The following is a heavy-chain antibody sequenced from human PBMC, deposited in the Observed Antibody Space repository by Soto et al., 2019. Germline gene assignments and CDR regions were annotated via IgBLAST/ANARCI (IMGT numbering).Heavy chain of an antibody. Sequence: TSETLSLTCTVSGGSISSGGYYWSWIRQHPGKGLEWIGYIYYSGSTYYNPSLKSRVTISVDTSKNQFSLKLSSVTAADTAVYYCASTPGLWFGDIYGMDVWGQGTTVTVSS. J-gene: IGHJ6*02. CDR2: IYYSGST. V-gene: IGHV4-31*03. CDR1: GGSISSGGYY. D-gene: IGHD3-10*01. CDR3: ASTPGLWFGDIYGMDV.